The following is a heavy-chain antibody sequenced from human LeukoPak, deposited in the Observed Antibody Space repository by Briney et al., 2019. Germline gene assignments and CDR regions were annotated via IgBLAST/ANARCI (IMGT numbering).Heavy chain of an antibody. CDR3: AKSPEMIHDAFDI. CDR1: GFTFSSYS. Sequence: GGSLRLSCAASGFTFSSYSMNWVRQAPGKGLEWVSYISSSSSTIYYADSVKGRFTISRDNSKNTLYLQMNSLRAEDTAVYYCAKSPEMIHDAFDIWGQGTMVTVSS. V-gene: IGHV3-48*01. J-gene: IGHJ3*02. CDR2: ISSSSSTI. D-gene: IGHD3-22*01.